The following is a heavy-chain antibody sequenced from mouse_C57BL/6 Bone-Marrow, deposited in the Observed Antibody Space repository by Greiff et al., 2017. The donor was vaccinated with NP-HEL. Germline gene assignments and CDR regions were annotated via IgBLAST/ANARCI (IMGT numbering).Heavy chain of an antibody. CDR2: ISSGGDYI. CDR1: GFTFSSYA. CDR3: TKLLLLRNYYAMDY. D-gene: IGHD1-1*01. J-gene: IGHJ4*01. V-gene: IGHV5-9-1*02. Sequence: EVHLVESGEGLVKPGGSLKLSCAASGFTFSSYAMSWVRQTPEKRLEWVAYISSGGDYIYYADTVKGRFTISRDNARNTLYLQMSSLKSEDTAMYYCTKLLLLRNYYAMDYWGQGTSVTVSS.